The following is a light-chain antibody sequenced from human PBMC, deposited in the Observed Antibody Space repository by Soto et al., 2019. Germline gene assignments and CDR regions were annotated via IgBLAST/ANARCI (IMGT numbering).Light chain of an antibody. J-gene: IGKJ1*01. V-gene: IGKV3-20*01. Sequence: EIVLTHSPGTLSLSPWEIATLSCRASQSVTSNYLAWYQQKPGQAPRLLFFGASIRATGIPDRFSGSGSGTDFTLTISRLEPEDFAVYHCQQYGSSPTTFGHGTKVDIK. CDR1: QSVTSNY. CDR3: QQYGSSPTT. CDR2: GAS.